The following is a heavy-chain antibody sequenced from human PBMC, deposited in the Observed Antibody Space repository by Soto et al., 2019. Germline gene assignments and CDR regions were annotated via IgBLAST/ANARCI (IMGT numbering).Heavy chain of an antibody. V-gene: IGHV4-34*01. J-gene: IGHJ5*02. CDR3: ARIDDFWSGSSSIDP. D-gene: IGHD3-3*01. CDR2: INHSGST. Sequence: SETLSLTCAVYGGSFSGYYWSWIRQPPGKGLEWIGEINHSGSTNYNPSLKSRVTISVDTSKNQFSLKLTSVTAADTAVYYCARIDDFWSGSSSIDPWGQGIMVTVSS. CDR1: GGSFSGYY.